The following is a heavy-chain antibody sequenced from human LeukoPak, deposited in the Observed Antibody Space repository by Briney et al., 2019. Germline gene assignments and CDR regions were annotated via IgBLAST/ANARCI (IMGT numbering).Heavy chain of an antibody. CDR3: ARGLWFGDENPPYFDY. V-gene: IGHV4-4*07. J-gene: IGHJ4*02. Sequence: SETLSLTCTVSGDSISNYYWSWIRQPAGKGLEWIGRIYTSGTTNYNPSLKSRVTISIDTSKNQSSLKLSSVTAADTAVYYCARGLWFGDENPPYFDYWGQGTLVTVSS. CDR2: IYTSGTT. D-gene: IGHD3-10*01. CDR1: GDSISNYY.